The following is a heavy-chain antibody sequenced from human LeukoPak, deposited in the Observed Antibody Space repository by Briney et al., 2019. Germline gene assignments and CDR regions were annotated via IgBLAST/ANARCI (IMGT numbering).Heavy chain of an antibody. CDR3: AREWELLRSPAGPSPGADY. CDR1: GYTFTGYY. D-gene: IGHD1-26*01. V-gene: IGHV1-46*01. Sequence: ASVKVSCTASGYTFTGYYMHWVRQAPGQGLEWMGIINPSGGSTSYAQKFQGRVTMTRDTSTSTVYMELSSLRSEDTAVYYCAREWELLRSPAGPSPGADYWGQGTLVTVSS. J-gene: IGHJ4*02. CDR2: INPSGGST.